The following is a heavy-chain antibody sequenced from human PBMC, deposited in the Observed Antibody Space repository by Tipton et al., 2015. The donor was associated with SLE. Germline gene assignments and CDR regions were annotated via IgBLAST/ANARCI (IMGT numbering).Heavy chain of an antibody. J-gene: IGHJ4*02. CDR1: GGSISSSSYY. V-gene: IGHV4-39*07. CDR2: IYHSGST. D-gene: IGHD6-13*01. CDR3: AREGPLRPSAAGNLDY. Sequence: TLSLTCTVSGGSISSSSYYWGWIRQPPRKGLEWIGSIYHSGSTYYNPSLKSRVTTSVDTSKNQFSLKLSSVTAADTAVYYCAREGPLRPSAAGNLDYWGQGTLVTVSS.